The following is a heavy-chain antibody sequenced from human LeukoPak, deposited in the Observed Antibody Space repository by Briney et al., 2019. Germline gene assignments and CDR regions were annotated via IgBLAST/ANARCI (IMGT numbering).Heavy chain of an antibody. CDR3: ATTGLLGDIP. Sequence: GGSLRLSCAASGFTFSNAWMSWVRQAPGKGLEWLSYISKNGKTIYYADSVKGRFTISRDNAKKSVYLQMNSLRVEDTAVYYCATTGLLGDIPWGQGTLVTVSS. J-gene: IGHJ5*02. CDR1: GFTFSNAW. D-gene: IGHD2-21*01. CDR2: ISKNGKTI. V-gene: IGHV3-11*01.